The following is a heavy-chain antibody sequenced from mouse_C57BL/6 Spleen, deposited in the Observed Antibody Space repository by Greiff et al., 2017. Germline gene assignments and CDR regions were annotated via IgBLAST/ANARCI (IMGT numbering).Heavy chain of an antibody. V-gene: IGHV5-4*01. J-gene: IGHJ3*01. CDR1: GFTFSSYA. CDR2: ISDGGSYT. D-gene: IGHD2-1*01. Sequence: EVHLVESGGGLVKPGGSLKLSCAASGFTFSSYAMSWVRQTPEKRLEWVATISDGGSYTYYPDNVKGRFTISRDNAKNNLYLQMSHLKSEDTAMYYCARDWGGIYYGNPAWFAYWDQGTLVTVSA. CDR3: ARDWGGIYYGNPAWFAY.